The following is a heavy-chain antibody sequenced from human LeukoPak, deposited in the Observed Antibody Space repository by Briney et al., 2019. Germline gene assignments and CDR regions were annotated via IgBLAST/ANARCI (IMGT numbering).Heavy chain of an antibody. CDR2: IYPGDSDT. D-gene: IGHD3-3*01. CDR1: GYSFTSYW. V-gene: IGHV5-51*01. CDR3: ARSITGRPPYYGMDV. J-gene: IGHJ6*02. Sequence: GESLKISCKGSGYSFTSYWIGWVRQMPGKGLEWKGIIYPGDSDTRYSPSFQGQVTISADKSISTAYLQWSSLRASDTAIYYCARSITGRPPYYGMDVWGQGTTVTVSS.